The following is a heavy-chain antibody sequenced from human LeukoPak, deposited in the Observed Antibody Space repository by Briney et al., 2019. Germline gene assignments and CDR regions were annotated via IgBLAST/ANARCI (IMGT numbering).Heavy chain of an antibody. V-gene: IGHV4-34*01. J-gene: IGHJ5*02. CDR3: ARTSGWYNCFDP. CDR1: GGSFSGYY. CDR2: INHSGST. Sequence: SETLSLTCAVYGGSFSGYYWSWIRQPPGKGLEWIGEINHSGSTNYNPSLKSRVTISVDTSKNQFSLKLSSVTAADTAVYYCARTSGWYNCFDPWGQGTLVTVPS. D-gene: IGHD6-19*01.